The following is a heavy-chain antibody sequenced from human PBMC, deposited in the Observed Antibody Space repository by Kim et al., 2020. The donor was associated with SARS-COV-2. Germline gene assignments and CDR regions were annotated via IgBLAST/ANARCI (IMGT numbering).Heavy chain of an antibody. Sequence: SETLSLTCAVYGGSFSGYYWSWIRQPPGKGLEWIGEINHSGSTNYNPSLKSRVTISVDTSKNQFSLKLSSVTAADTAVYYCARRRGYSGYERTKGYYFD. CDR3: ARRRGYSGYERTKGYYFD. CDR2: INHSGST. J-gene: IGHJ4*01. V-gene: IGHV4-34*01. D-gene: IGHD5-12*01. CDR1: GGSFSGYY.